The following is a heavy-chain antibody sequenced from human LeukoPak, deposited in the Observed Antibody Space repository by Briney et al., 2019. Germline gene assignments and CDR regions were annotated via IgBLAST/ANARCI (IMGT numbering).Heavy chain of an antibody. Sequence: PSQTLSLTCTVSGGSISSGSYYWNWIRQPAGKGLEWIGLIYTSGSTKYNPSLQSRVTISVDTSKNQFSLKLSSVTAADTAVYYCARVGYFGSGNYYNDRGAFDYWGQGTLVTVSS. V-gene: IGHV4-61*02. CDR1: GGSISSGSYY. J-gene: IGHJ4*02. D-gene: IGHD3-10*01. CDR2: IYTSGST. CDR3: ARVGYFGSGNYYNDRGAFDY.